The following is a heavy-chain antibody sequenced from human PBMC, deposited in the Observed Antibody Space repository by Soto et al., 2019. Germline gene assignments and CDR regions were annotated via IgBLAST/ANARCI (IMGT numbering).Heavy chain of an antibody. Sequence: GGSLRLSCAASGFTFSSYWMSWVRQAPGKGLEWVANIKQDGSEKYYVDSVKGRFTISRDNAKNSLYLQMNSLRAEDTAVYYCARGGFGGYCSSTSCRPSDYYGMDVWGQGTTVTVSS. CDR2: IKQDGSEK. CDR1: GFTFSSYW. V-gene: IGHV3-7*05. D-gene: IGHD2-2*01. CDR3: ARGGFGGYCSSTSCRPSDYYGMDV. J-gene: IGHJ6*02.